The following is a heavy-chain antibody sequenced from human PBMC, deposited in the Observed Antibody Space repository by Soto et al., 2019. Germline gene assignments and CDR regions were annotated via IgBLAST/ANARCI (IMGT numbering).Heavy chain of an antibody. Sequence: SETLSLTCTVSGGSISSYYWSWIRQPPGKGLEWIGYIYYSGSTNYTPSLKSRVTISVDTSKNQFSLKLTSVTAADTAVYYCARRYGGNFDYWGQGTLVTVSS. CDR2: IYYSGST. V-gene: IGHV4-59*01. J-gene: IGHJ4*02. D-gene: IGHD1-26*01. CDR3: ARRYGGNFDY. CDR1: GGSISSYY.